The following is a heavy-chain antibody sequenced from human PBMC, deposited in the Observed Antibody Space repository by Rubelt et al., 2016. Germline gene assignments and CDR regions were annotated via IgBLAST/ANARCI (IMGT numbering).Heavy chain of an antibody. V-gene: IGHV1-3*01. Sequence: QVQLVQSGAEVKKPGASVKVSCKASGYTFTSYAMHWVRQAPGQRLEWMGWINAGNGNTKYSQKFQGRVTITRDTSASTASMELSSLRSEDTAVYYCARMRGPYSSSGGEFDPWGQGTLVTVSS. CDR2: INAGNGNT. CDR1: GYTFTSYA. CDR3: ARMRGPYSSSGGEFDP. D-gene: IGHD6-13*01. J-gene: IGHJ5*02.